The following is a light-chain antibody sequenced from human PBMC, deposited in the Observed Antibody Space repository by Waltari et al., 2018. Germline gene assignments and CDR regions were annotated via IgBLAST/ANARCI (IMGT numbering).Light chain of an antibody. CDR1: SSNTGSNS. J-gene: IGLJ3*02. CDR3: SSWDDSLKGPL. V-gene: IGLV1-44*01. Sequence: QSVLTQPPSASGTPGQRVTISCSGTSSNTGSNSVNWYQHLPGPAPQLLIYIDNQRPSGVPDRFSGSKSGSSATLAISGLQSEDEADYYCSSWDDSLKGPLFGGGTKLTVL. CDR2: IDN.